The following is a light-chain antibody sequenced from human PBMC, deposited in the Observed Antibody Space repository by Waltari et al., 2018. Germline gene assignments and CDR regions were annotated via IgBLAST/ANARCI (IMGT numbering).Light chain of an antibody. CDR2: SSN. CDR3: ATWDYSLDGQV. J-gene: IGLJ3*02. V-gene: IGLV1-44*01. CDR1: SPNIGAEV. Sequence: QSVLPQPPSASGPPGQRVTITCPGSSPNIGAEVVKGYQVLPGAAPKLLCYSSNQRPSGVPERFPGSKSGTSASLVISGLQSEDEAEYYCATWDYSLDGQVFGGGTKLTVL.